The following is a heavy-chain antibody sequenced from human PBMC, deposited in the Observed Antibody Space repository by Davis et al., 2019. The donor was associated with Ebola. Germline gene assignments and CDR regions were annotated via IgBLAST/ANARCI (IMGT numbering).Heavy chain of an antibody. CDR1: GGSISSSSYY. CDR3: ARVWSSGWNN. V-gene: IGHV4-39*01. J-gene: IGHJ4*02. Sequence: MPGGSLRLSCTVSGGSISSSSYYWGWIRQPPGKGLEWIGEIYHSGSTNYNPSLKSRVTISVDTSKNQFSLKLSSVTAADTAVYYCARVWSSGWNNWGQGTLVTVSS. D-gene: IGHD6-19*01. CDR2: IYHSGST.